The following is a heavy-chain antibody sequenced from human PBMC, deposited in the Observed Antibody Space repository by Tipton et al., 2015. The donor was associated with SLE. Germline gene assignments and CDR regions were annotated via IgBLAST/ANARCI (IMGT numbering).Heavy chain of an antibody. D-gene: IGHD3-22*01. J-gene: IGHJ5*02. CDR1: GGSFSGYY. CDR2: INHSGST. V-gene: IGHV4-34*01. CDR3: ARAPIPNDSSGFGWFDP. Sequence: TLSLTCAVYGGSFSGYYWSWIRQPPGKGLEWIGEINHSGSTNYNPSLKSRVTISVDTSKNQFSLKLSSVTAADTAVYYCARAPIPNDSSGFGWFDPWGQGTLVTVSS.